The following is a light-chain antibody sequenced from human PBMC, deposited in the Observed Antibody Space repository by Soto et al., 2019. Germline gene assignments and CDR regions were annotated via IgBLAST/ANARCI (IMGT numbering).Light chain of an antibody. CDR1: QSLSSNY. CDR3: QQRSNWPIT. CDR2: GVS. V-gene: IGKV3D-20*02. J-gene: IGKJ5*01. Sequence: IEMTHSPGTLSFSLPSRATISFSSSQSLSSNYLAWYQQKPGQAPRLLIYGVSSRATGVPVRFSGSGSGTDFTLTISSLEPEDFAVYYCQQRSNWPITFGQGTRLEIK.